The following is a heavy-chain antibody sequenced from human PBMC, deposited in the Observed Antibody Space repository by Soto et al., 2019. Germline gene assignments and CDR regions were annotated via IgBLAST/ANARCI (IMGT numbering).Heavy chain of an antibody. CDR3: ARDGGAAAGTRGRWFDP. Sequence: SETLSLTCTVPGGSISSGGYYWSWIRQHPGKGLEWIGYIYYSGSTYYNPSLKSRVTISVDTSKNQFSLKLSSVTAADTAVYYCARDGGAAAGTRGRWFDPWGQGTLVTVS. D-gene: IGHD6-13*01. CDR1: GGSISSGGYY. V-gene: IGHV4-31*03. CDR2: IYYSGST. J-gene: IGHJ5*02.